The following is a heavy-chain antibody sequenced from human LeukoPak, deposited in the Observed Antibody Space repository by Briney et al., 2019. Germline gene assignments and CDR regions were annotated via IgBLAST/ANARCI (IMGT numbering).Heavy chain of an antibody. D-gene: IGHD6-19*01. Sequence: PGGSLRLSCVGSGFVFSKYAVHWVRQAPGKGLEWVAVVSYDGDFKLYGDSVKGRFTISRDNSQNMLFLQMNDLRPQDAATYFCARDPYSHDSSGFSYFLQYSGQGTVVTVSS. J-gene: IGHJ4*02. V-gene: IGHV3-30-3*01. CDR2: VSYDGDFK. CDR1: GFVFSKYA. CDR3: ARDPYSHDSSGFSYFLQY.